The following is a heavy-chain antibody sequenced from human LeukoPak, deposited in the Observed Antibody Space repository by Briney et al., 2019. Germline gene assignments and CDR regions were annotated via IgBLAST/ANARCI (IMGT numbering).Heavy chain of an antibody. V-gene: IGHV1-2*02. J-gene: IGHJ4*02. CDR2: INPNSGGT. Sequence: ASVKVSCKASGYTFTDYYIHWVRQAPGQGLEWMGWINPNSGGTNYAQKFQGRVTMTRDTSISTAYMELSRLRSDDTAVYYCARATGDYVYFHLFDYWGQGTLVTVSS. CDR1: GYTFTDYY. D-gene: IGHD4-17*01. CDR3: ARATGDYVYFHLFDY.